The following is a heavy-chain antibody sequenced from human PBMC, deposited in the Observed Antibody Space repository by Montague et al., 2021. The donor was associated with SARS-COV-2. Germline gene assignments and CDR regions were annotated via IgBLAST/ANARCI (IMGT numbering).Heavy chain of an antibody. Sequence: SETLSLTCAVYGGSFTTYYWSWIRQPPGKGLEWIGEINHGGTTNFSPSLKSRVTMSADTSKNQFSLTLTSVTAADTAIYFCARNSFRARFLDWSFYFTFWGRGSVVTVSS. J-gene: IGHJ4*02. CDR2: INHGGTT. CDR1: GGSFTTYY. CDR3: ARNSFRARFLDWSFYFTF. D-gene: IGHD3/OR15-3a*01. V-gene: IGHV4-34*01.